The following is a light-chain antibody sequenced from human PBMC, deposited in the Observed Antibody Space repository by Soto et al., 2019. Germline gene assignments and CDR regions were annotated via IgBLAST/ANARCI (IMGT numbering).Light chain of an antibody. V-gene: IGKV3-11*01. J-gene: IGKJ5*01. CDR3: QQRSNWPPIT. CDR2: EAS. CDR1: ESVSTF. Sequence: EIVLTQSPATLSLSPGERATLSCRASESVSTFLAWYQQKPGQAPRLLIYEASSRATGIPARFSGGGSGTVFTLTISRLEPEDAAVYYCQQRSNWPPITFGQGTRLEIK.